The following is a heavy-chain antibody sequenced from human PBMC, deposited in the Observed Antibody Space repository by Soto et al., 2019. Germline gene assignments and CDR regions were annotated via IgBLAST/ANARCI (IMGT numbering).Heavy chain of an antibody. V-gene: IGHV2-5*02. D-gene: IGHD6-13*01. CDR1: GFSLSTSGVG. CDR3: AHSRIAAAHAFNWFDP. J-gene: IGHJ5*02. CDR2: IYWDDDK. Sequence: SGPTLVNPTQTLTLTCTFSGFSLSTSGVGVGWIRQPPGKALEWLALIYWDDDKRYSPSLKSRLTITKDTSKNQVVLTMTNMDPVDTATYYCAHSRIAAAHAFNWFDPWGQGTLVTVSS.